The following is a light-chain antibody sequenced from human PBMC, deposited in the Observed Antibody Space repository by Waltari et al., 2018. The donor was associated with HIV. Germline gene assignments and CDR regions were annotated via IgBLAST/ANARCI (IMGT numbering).Light chain of an antibody. J-gene: IGLJ2*01. CDR3: QSFDSVVTSSV. Sequence: QSMLTQPPSVSGAPGQRVTISCSGSSSNIGARYDVHWYQHIPGTAPKLLISESTNRPSGVPDRFSASTSGTSASLAITGLQAEDEADYYCQSFDSVVTSSVFGGGTKLTVL. V-gene: IGLV1-40*01. CDR2: EST. CDR1: SSNIGARYD.